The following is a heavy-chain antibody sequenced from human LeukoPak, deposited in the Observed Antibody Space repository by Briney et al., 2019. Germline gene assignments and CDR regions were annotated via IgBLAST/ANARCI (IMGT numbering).Heavy chain of an antibody. J-gene: IGHJ3*02. V-gene: IGHV3-33*01. D-gene: IGHD3-10*01. CDR1: GFTFRNYG. CDR3: ARAIGEGEIGAFDI. Sequence: GGSLRLSCAASGFTFRNYGMHWVRQAPGKGLEWVAVIWYDGSNKFHADSVKGRFTISRDNSKNTLYLQMNGLRAEDTAVYYCARAIGEGEIGAFDIWGQGTMVTVSS. CDR2: IWYDGSNK.